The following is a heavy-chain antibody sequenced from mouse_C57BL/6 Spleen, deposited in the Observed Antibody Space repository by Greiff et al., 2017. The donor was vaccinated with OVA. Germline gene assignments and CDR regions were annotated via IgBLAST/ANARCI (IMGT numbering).Heavy chain of an antibody. D-gene: IGHD2-5*01. CDR3: AGSNYTWFAY. CDR2: IDPSDSYT. CDR1: GYTFTSYW. V-gene: IGHV1-59*01. J-gene: IGHJ3*01. Sequence: VQLQQPGAELVRPGTSVKLSCKASGYTFTSYWMHWVKQRPGQGLEWIGVIDPSDSYTNYNQKFKGKATLTVDTSSSTAYMQLSSLTSEDSAVYYCAGSNYTWFAYWGQGTLVTVSA.